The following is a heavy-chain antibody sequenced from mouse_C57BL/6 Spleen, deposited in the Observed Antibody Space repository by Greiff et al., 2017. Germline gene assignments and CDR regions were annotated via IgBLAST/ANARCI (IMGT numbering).Heavy chain of an antibody. CDR2: ISSGGSYT. CDR1: GFTFSSYG. V-gene: IGHV5-6*02. CDR3: ARRANWDVGGYYFDY. Sequence: DVKLVESGGDLVKPGGSLKLSCAASGFTFSSYGMSWVRQTPDKRLEWVATISSGGSYTYYPDSVKGRFTISRDNAKNTLYLQMSSLKSEDTAMYYCARRANWDVGGYYFDYWGQGTTLTVSS. J-gene: IGHJ2*01. D-gene: IGHD4-1*02.